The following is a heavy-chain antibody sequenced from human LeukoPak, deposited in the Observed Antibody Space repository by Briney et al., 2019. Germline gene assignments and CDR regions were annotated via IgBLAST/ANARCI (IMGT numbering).Heavy chain of an antibody. CDR2: ISSSGSTI. CDR3: ARDKKWQQLSYFDY. J-gene: IGHJ4*02. V-gene: IGHV3-11*04. CDR1: GFTFSDYY. D-gene: IGHD6-13*01. Sequence: GGSLRLSCAASGFTFSDYYMSWIRQAPGKGLEWVSYISSSGSTIYYADSVKGRFTISRDNAKNSLYLQMNSLRAEDTAVYYCARDKKWQQLSYFDYWGQGTLVTVSS.